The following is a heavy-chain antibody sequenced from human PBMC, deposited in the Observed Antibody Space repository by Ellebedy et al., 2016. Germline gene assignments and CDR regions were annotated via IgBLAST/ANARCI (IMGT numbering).Heavy chain of an antibody. CDR3: RQGHYADY. CDR1: GFTFGEFA. Sequence: GGSLRLSXEASGFTFGEFAMSWVRQAPGKGLEWVATISANGDKRDLADSVQGRFAISRDNFRNTLHLQMNNLRGEDTAVYYCRQGHYADYWGQGTLVTVSS. J-gene: IGHJ4*02. D-gene: IGHD2-2*01. CDR2: ISANGDKR. V-gene: IGHV3-23*01.